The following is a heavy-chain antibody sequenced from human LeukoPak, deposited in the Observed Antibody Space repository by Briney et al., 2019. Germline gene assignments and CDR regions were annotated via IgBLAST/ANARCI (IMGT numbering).Heavy chain of an antibody. D-gene: IGHD4-11*01. J-gene: IGHJ4*02. CDR1: GGSISSSSYY. Sequence: SETLSLTCTVSGGSISSSSYYWGWIRQPPGKGLEWIGSIYYSGSTYYNPSLKSRVTISVDTSKNQFSLKLSSVTAADTAAYYCARDDYSNYVGFDYWGQGTLVTVSS. CDR2: IYYSGST. CDR3: ARDDYSNYVGFDY. V-gene: IGHV4-39*07.